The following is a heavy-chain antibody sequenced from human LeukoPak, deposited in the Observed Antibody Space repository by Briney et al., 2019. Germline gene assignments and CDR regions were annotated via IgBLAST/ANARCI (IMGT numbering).Heavy chain of an antibody. CDR2: ISGSGGST. CDR3: ANRGRIAGAGQFDY. V-gene: IGHV3-23*01. J-gene: IGHJ4*02. Sequence: GGSLTLSCAASGFTFSSYAMSWVRQAPGKGLEWVSAISGSGGSTYYADSVKGRFTISRDNSKNTLYLQMNSLRAEDTAVYHCANRGRIAGAGQFDYWGRGTLVTVSS. D-gene: IGHD6-13*01. CDR1: GFTFSSYA.